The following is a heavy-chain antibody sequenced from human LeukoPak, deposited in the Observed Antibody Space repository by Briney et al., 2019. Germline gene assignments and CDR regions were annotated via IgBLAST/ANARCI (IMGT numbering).Heavy chain of an antibody. D-gene: IGHD6-6*01. Sequence: DSVKGRFTISRDNPKNTLYLQMNSLRAEDTALYYCAKASTGGISARVDYWGQGTLVTVSS. CDR3: AKASTGGISARVDY. V-gene: IGHV3-23*01. J-gene: IGHJ4*02.